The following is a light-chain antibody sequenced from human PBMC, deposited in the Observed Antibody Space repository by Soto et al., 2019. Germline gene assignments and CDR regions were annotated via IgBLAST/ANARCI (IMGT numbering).Light chain of an antibody. J-gene: IGLJ1*01. CDR3: AAWDDRLNGYV. CDR2: SND. Sequence: VLAQPPSASGTPGQRVTISCSGSSSNIESNTVTWYQQLPGTAPKLVIYSNDHRPSGVPHRFSGSTSGTSASLAIRGLQSEDEGDYYCAAWDDRLNGYVFGGGTKVTVL. V-gene: IGLV1-44*01. CDR1: SSNIESNT.